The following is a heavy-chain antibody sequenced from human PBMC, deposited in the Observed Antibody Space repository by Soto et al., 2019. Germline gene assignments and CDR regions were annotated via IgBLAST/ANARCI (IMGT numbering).Heavy chain of an antibody. Sequence: PGGSLRLSCAASGFTFSSYSMNWVRQAPGKGLEWVSSISSSSSYIYYADSVKGRFTISRDNAKNSLYLQMNSLRAEDTAVYYCARDAPSTHYDFWSGYYDYWGQGTLVTVSS. CDR1: GFTFSSYS. CDR3: ARDAPSTHYDFWSGYYDY. D-gene: IGHD3-3*01. J-gene: IGHJ4*02. V-gene: IGHV3-21*01. CDR2: ISSSSSYI.